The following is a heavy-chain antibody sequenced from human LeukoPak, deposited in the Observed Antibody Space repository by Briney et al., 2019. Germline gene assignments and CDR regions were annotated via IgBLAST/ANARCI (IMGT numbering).Heavy chain of an antibody. CDR1: GGTFSSYA. D-gene: IGHD3-10*01. V-gene: IGHV1-69*13. CDR2: IIPIFGTA. J-gene: IGHJ4*02. CDR3: ASSYYGSGSRPSNFDY. Sequence: SVKVSCKASGGTFSSYAISWVRQAPGQGLEWMGGIIPIFGTANYAQKFQGRVTITADESTSTLYMVLSSLRSEDTAVYYCASSYYGSGSRPSNFDYWGQGTLVTVSA.